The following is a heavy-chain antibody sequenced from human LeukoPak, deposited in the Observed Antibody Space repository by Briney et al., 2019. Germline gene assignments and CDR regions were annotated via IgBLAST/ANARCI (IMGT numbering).Heavy chain of an antibody. Sequence: ASVKVSCKASGYIFTNNAMNWVRQAPGQGLEWMGWINTNTRNPTYAQGFTGRFVFSLDTSVSTAYLQISSLKAEDTAVYYCARIRAPRCLGQRESDHWGQGPLVTVPS. CDR2: INTNTRNP. V-gene: IGHV7-4-1*02. CDR1: GYIFTNNA. CDR3: ARIRAPRCLGQRESDH. D-gene: IGHD3-16*01. J-gene: IGHJ4*02.